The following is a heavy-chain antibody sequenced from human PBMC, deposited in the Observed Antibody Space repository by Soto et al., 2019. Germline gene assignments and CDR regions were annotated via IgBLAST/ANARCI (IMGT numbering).Heavy chain of an antibody. D-gene: IGHD2-2*01. Sequence: QVQLVQSGAEVKKPGSSVKVSCKASGGTFSSYAISWVRQAPGQGLEWMGGIIPISDTTHYAQKSQGRVTITADESTSTAYMELSSLRSEDTAVYYCARSQGSSTSLEIYYYYYYGMDVWGQGTTVTVSS. CDR2: IIPISDTT. J-gene: IGHJ6*02. CDR1: GGTFSSYA. CDR3: ARSQGSSTSLEIYYYYYYGMDV. V-gene: IGHV1-69*01.